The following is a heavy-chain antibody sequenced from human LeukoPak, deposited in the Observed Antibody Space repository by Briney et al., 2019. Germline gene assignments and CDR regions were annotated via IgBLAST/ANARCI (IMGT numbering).Heavy chain of an antibody. CDR3: ARDPRWAAGTPNWFDP. Sequence: GASVKVSCKASGGTFSSYAISWVRQAPGQGLEWMGWISAYNGNTNYAQKLQGRVTMTTDTSTSTAYMELRSLRSDDTAVYYCARDPRWAAGTPNWFDPWGQGTLVTVSS. V-gene: IGHV1-18*01. J-gene: IGHJ5*02. CDR1: GGTFSSYA. CDR2: ISAYNGNT. D-gene: IGHD6-13*01.